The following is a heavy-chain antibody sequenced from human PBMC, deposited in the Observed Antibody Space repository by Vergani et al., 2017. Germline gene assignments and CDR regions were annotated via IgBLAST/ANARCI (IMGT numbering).Heavy chain of an antibody. J-gene: IGHJ6*02. CDR1: GYTFTSYG. CDR2: ISAYNGNT. D-gene: IGHD3-10*01. CDR3: ARSTMVRGVIITDYYYYGMDV. Sequence: QVQLVQSGAEVKKPGASVKVSCEASGYTFTSYGISWVRQAPGQGLEWMGWISAYNGNTNYAQKLQGRVTMTTDTSTSTAYMELRSLRSDDTAVYYCARSTMVRGVIITDYYYYGMDVWGQGTTVTVSS. V-gene: IGHV1-18*04.